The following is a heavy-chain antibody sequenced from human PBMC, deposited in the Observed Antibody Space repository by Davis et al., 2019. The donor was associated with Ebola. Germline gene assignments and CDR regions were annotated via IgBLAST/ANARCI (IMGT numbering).Heavy chain of an antibody. J-gene: IGHJ4*02. CDR1: GFMFSNYA. V-gene: IGHV3-23*01. CDR3: ARGEMGMFDY. D-gene: IGHD5-24*01. Sequence: GESLKISCAASGFMFSNYAMNWVRQAPGKGLEWVSGISGNGRATYYADSVKGRVTISVDTSKDQFSLNLGSLTAADTAVYFCARGEMGMFDYWGPGTLVTFSS. CDR2: ISGNGRAT.